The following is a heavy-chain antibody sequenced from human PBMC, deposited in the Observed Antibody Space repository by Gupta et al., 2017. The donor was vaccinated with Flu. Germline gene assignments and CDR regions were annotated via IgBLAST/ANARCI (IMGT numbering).Heavy chain of an antibody. CDR3: AKDIVGSSDAFDI. V-gene: IGHV3-23*01. CDR2: VSATGASS. CDR1: GFTFTAYD. J-gene: IGHJ3*02. D-gene: IGHD1-26*01. Sequence: GQLLGSGGGMGQRGGSLSHSWGASGFTFTAYDMSWVRQAPGKGLEWVATVSATGASSYYADSVRGRFTVSRDRSKSTVYLQMTNLRAEDTAVYYCAKDIVGSSDAFDIWGHGTKVTVSS.